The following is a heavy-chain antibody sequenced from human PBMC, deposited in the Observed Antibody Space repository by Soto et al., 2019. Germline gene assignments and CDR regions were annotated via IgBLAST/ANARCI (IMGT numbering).Heavy chain of an antibody. CDR1: GGSISSYY. D-gene: IGHD6-13*01. J-gene: IGHJ6*02. CDR3: ARDSYSSSWYSRYYGMDV. CDR2: IYYSGST. Sequence: SETLSLTCTVSGGSISSYYWSWIRQPPGKGLEWIGYIYYSGSTNYNPSLKSRVTISVDASKNQFSLKLSSVTAADTAVYYCARDSYSSSWYSRYYGMDVWGQGTTVTVSS. V-gene: IGHV4-59*01.